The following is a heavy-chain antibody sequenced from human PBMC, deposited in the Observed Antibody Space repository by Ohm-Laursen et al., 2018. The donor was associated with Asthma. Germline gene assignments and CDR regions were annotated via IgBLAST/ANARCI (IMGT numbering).Heavy chain of an antibody. Sequence: LSLTCTASGFTFNKSWMSWVRQAPGKGLEWVAHINENGGEKFYVDSVKGRVTISRDNAKNSLYLQMNSLRADDTAVYYCGRVYSSSWDPRGQGTLVTVSS. CDR3: GRVYSSSWDP. CDR1: GFTFNKSW. V-gene: IGHV3-7*05. D-gene: IGHD6-13*01. CDR2: INENGGEK. J-gene: IGHJ5*02.